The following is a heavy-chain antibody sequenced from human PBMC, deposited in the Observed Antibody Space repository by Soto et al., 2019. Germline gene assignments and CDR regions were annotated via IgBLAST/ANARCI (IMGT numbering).Heavy chain of an antibody. CDR1: GGTFSSYA. CDR2: LIPIFGTA. J-gene: IGHJ6*02. CDR3: AGAFTITPTYYYYYGMDV. V-gene: IGHV1-69*01. Sequence: QVQLVQSGAEVKKPGSSVKVSCKASGGTFSSYAISWVRQAPGQGLEWMGGLIPIFGTANYAQKFQGRVTITADESTSTAYMELSSLRAEDTAVYYCAGAFTITPTYYYYYGMDVWGQGTTVTVSS. D-gene: IGHD3-3*01.